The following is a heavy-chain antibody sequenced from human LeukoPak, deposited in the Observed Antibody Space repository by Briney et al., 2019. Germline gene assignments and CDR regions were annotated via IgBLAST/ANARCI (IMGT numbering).Heavy chain of an antibody. J-gene: IGHJ4*02. Sequence: SETLSLTCTVSGYSISSGYYWGWIRQPPGKGLEWIGGIYHSGSTYYNPSLKSRVTISVDTSKNQFSLKLSSVTAADTAVYYCAREGYSGSHFDYWGQGKLVTVAS. CDR3: AREGYSGSHFDY. CDR2: IYHSGST. D-gene: IGHD1-26*01. V-gene: IGHV4-38-2*02. CDR1: GYSISSGYY.